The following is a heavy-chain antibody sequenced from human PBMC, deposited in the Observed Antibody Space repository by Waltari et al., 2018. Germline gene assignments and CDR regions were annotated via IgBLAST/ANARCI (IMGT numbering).Heavy chain of an antibody. V-gene: IGHV1-2*02. CDR1: GYAFSNYF. CDR2: ISPASGAT. Sequence: QGQLVQSGAEMKRPGASVKVSCKASGYAFSNYFLHWVRQAPGQGLEWMGWISPASGATKSPQNFKGRVTLTSVTALNTAYLELTGLTPDDTAVYYCARLPHWEPFDSWGQGTLVTVAS. CDR3: ARLPHWEPFDS. J-gene: IGHJ4*02. D-gene: IGHD1-26*01.